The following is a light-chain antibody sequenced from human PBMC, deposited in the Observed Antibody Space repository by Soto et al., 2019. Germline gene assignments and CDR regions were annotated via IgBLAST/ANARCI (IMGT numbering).Light chain of an antibody. CDR3: QQYNSYPYT. CDR1: HGITNY. V-gene: IGKV1-16*02. Sequence: DIQMTQSPSSLSASVGDRVIITCRASHGITNYLAWFQQKPGKAPKSLIYAASNLQSGVPSKFSGSGYGTDFTLTITSLQAEDFATYYCQQYNSYPYTFGQGTRLEI. CDR2: AAS. J-gene: IGKJ2*01.